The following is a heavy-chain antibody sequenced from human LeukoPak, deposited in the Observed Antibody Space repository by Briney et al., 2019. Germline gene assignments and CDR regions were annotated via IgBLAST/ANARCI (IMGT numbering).Heavy chain of an antibody. CDR3: ARQGLYSSGWAYYFDY. J-gene: IGHJ4*02. V-gene: IGHV3-23*01. D-gene: IGHD6-19*01. CDR1: GFTFSSYG. Sequence: PGGSLRLSCAASGFTFSSYGMSWVRQAPGKGLEWVSAISGSGGSTYYADSVKGRFTISRDNSKNTLYLQMNSLRVEDTAVYYCARQGLYSSGWAYYFDYWGQGTLVTVSS. CDR2: ISGSGGST.